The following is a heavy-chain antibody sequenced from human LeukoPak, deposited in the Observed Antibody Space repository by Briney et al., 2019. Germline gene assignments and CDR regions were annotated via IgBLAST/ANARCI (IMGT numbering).Heavy chain of an antibody. CDR2: ISGSGNII. CDR3: ARPRSDLYGMDV. V-gene: IGHV3-48*03. J-gene: IGHJ6*02. CDR1: EFIFSSYE. Sequence: PGGSLRLSCIASEFIFSSYEMSWVRQAPGKGLEWVSYISGSGNIIYYADSVKGRFTISRDNAKNSLYLQMNSLRVEDTAVYYCARPRSDLYGMDVWGQGTTVTVSS.